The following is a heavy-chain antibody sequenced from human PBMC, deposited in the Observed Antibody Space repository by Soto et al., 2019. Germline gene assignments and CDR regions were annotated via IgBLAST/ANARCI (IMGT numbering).Heavy chain of an antibody. V-gene: IGHV4-4*02. CDR2: MYHTGST. J-gene: IGHJ4*02. Sequence: QVQLQESGPGLVKPSGTLSLTCAVSGVSISSNNWWSWVRQPPGKGLEWIGEMYHTGSTNYNPSLKSRVTISVDKSKNHFSLELNSVTDADTAVYYCARSSRYQYDSSEGNFDYWGQGTLVTVSS. D-gene: IGHD3-22*01. CDR1: GVSISSNNW. CDR3: ARSSRYQYDSSEGNFDY.